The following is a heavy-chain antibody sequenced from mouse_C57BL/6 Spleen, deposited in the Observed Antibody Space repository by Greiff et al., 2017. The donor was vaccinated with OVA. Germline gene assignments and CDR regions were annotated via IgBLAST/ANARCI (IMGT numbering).Heavy chain of an antibody. Sequence: EVQLQQSGPELVKPGDSVRISCKASGYSFTGYFMNWVMQSHGKSLEWIGRINPYNGDTFYNQKFKGKATLTVDKSSSTAHMELRSLTSEDSAVYYCARSGYDYDDLYYAMDYWGQGTSVTVSS. CDR1: GYSFTGYF. D-gene: IGHD2-4*01. CDR2: INPYNGDT. V-gene: IGHV1-20*01. CDR3: ARSGYDYDDLYYAMDY. J-gene: IGHJ4*01.